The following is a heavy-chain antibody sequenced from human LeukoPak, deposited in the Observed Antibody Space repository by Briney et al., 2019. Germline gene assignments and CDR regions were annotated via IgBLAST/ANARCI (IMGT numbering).Heavy chain of an antibody. Sequence: SETLSLTCGVYGGSFRGYHWTWIRQPPGKGLEWIGEINHSGSTNYNPSLKSRVTISVDTSKNQFSLKLSSVTAADTAVYYCARAKNGPYSGSYYYFDYWGQGTLVTVSS. CDR2: INHSGST. J-gene: IGHJ4*02. CDR1: GGSFRGYH. V-gene: IGHV4-34*01. D-gene: IGHD1-26*01. CDR3: ARAKNGPYSGSYYYFDY.